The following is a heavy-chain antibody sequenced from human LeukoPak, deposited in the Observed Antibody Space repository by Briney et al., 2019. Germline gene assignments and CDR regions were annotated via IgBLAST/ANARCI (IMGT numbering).Heavy chain of an antibody. J-gene: IGHJ5*02. CDR2: IIPIFGTA. D-gene: IGHD1-26*01. CDR3: ARGGSYSYNWLDT. V-gene: IGHV1-69*06. CDR1: GGTFSSYA. Sequence: SVNVSCKASGGTFSSYAISWVRQAPGQGPEWMGGIIPIFGTANYAQKFQGRVTMTGDTSTSIVYMELSSLRSEDTAVYYCARGGSYSYNWLDTWGQGTLVTVSS.